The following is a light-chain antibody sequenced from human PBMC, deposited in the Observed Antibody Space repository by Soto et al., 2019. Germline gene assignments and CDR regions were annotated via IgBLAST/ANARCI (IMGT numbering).Light chain of an antibody. J-gene: IGLJ3*02. CDR3: ETWDSNTHL. CDR1: SGHSSYI. Sequence: QPVLTQSSSASASLGSSVTLTYTLSSGHSSYIIAWHQQQPGKAPRYLMKLEGSGSYNKGSGVPDRFSGSSSGADRYLTISNLQFEDEADYYCETWDSNTHLFGGGTKLTVL. CDR2: LEGSGSY. V-gene: IGLV4-60*02.